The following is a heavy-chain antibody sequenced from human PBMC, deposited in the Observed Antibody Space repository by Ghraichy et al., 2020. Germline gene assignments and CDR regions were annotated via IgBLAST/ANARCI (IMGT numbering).Heavy chain of an antibody. CDR1: GFTFSSYA. D-gene: IGHD2-15*01. V-gene: IGHV3-23*01. Sequence: GGSLRLSCAASGFTFSSYAMSWVRQAPGQGLEWVSAISGSGGSTYYADSVKGRFTISRDNSKNTLYLQMNSLRAEDTAVYYCAKALGVCGGSCSHDAFDIWGQGTRVTVSS. CDR2: ISGSGGST. CDR3: AKALGVCGGSCSHDAFDI. J-gene: IGHJ3*02.